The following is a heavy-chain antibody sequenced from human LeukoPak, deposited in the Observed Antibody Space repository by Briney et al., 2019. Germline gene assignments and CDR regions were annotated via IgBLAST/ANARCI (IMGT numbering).Heavy chain of an antibody. D-gene: IGHD6-13*01. CDR1: GFTFSSYG. Sequence: GGSLRLSCAASGFTFSSYGMHWVRQAPGKGLEWVAFIRYDGSNKYYVDSVKGGFTISRDNSKHTLSLHMNSLRAQDTAVYYCAKERGVGAGRTYLLLSYFDYWGQGTLVTVSS. V-gene: IGHV3-30*02. CDR3: AKERGVGAGRTYLLLSYFDY. CDR2: IRYDGSNK. J-gene: IGHJ4*02.